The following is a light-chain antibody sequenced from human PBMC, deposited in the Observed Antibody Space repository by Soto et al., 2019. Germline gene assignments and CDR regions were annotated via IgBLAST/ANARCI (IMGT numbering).Light chain of an antibody. J-gene: IGKJ5*01. CDR2: DAS. V-gene: IGKV3-11*01. CDR1: QSVSRY. Sequence: EIVLTQSPATLSLSPGERATLSCRASQSVSRYLAWYQQKPGQAPRLLIYDASNRATGIPARFSGSGSGTVFTLTISRLEPEDFAVYYCQQRSNWPITFGQGTRLEIK. CDR3: QQRSNWPIT.